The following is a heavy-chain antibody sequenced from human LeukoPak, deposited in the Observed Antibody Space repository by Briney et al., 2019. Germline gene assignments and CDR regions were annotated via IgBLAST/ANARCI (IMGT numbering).Heavy chain of an antibody. J-gene: IGHJ6*03. CDR3: AKKGPSSGWYRDYYYYYYMDV. CDR1: GGSFSGYY. V-gene: IGHV4-34*01. D-gene: IGHD6-19*01. Sequence: SETQSLTCAVYGGSFSGYYWSWIRQPPGKGLEWIGEINHSGSTNYNPSLKSRVTISVDTSKNQFSLKLSSVTAADTAVYYCAKKGPSSGWYRDYYYYYYMDVWGKGTTVTVSS. CDR2: INHSGST.